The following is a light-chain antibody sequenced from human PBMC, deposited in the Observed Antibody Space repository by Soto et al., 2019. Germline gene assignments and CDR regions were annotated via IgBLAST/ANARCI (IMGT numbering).Light chain of an antibody. V-gene: IGKV3-20*01. CDR1: QSVSITY. CDR2: GAS. J-gene: IGKJ5*01. CDR3: QQYGSSPIT. Sequence: EIVLTQSPGTLSLSPGERVTLSCRASQSVSITYLSWYQQKPGQAPRLLIYGASSRATGIPDRFSGSGSGTDFTLTISRLEPEDFAVYYCQQYGSSPITFGQGTRLEIK.